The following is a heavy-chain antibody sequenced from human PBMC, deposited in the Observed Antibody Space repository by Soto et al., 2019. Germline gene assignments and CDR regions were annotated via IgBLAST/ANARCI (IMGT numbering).Heavy chain of an antibody. Sequence: PGESLKISCKGSGYSFTSYWIGWVRQMPGKGLEWMGIIYPGDSDTRYSPSFQGQVTISADKSISTAYLQWSSLKASDTAMYYCARQVSGITNYYYYYLDVSGKRTTVTVSS. CDR2: IYPGDSDT. V-gene: IGHV5-51*01. J-gene: IGHJ6*03. CDR3: ARQVSGITNYYYYYLDV. CDR1: GYSFTSYW. D-gene: IGHD3-10*01.